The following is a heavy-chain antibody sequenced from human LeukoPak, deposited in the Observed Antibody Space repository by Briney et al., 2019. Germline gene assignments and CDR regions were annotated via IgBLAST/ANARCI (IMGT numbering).Heavy chain of an antibody. CDR1: GFTFSSYA. CDR2: ISDGGVST. V-gene: IGHV3-23*01. D-gene: IGHD6-19*01. J-gene: IGHJ4*02. Sequence: GGSLRLSCAASGFTFSSYAMSWVRQAPGKGREWVSTISDGGVSTYYADSVKGRLTISRDKSKNTLYLQMNSLRAEDMAVYYCAKNRNSGWTDFDYWGQGTLVTVCS. CDR3: AKNRNSGWTDFDY.